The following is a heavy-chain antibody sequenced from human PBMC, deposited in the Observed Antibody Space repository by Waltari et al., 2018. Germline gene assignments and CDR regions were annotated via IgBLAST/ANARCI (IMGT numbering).Heavy chain of an antibody. J-gene: IGHJ5*02. D-gene: IGHD6-19*01. V-gene: IGHV4-59*08. CDR3: ARHIGYSSGRGWFDP. CDR2: IYYSGST. CDR1: GGSISSYY. Sequence: QVQLQESGPGLVKPSETLSLTCTVSGGSISSYYWSWIRQPPGKGLEWIGYIYYSGSTNYNPTHKSRVTISVDTAKNQFSLKLSSVTAADTAVYYCARHIGYSSGRGWFDPWGQGTLVTVSS.